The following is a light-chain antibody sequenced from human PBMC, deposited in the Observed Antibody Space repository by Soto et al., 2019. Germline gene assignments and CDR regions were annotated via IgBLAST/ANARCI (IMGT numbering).Light chain of an antibody. CDR3: QQRSNWLPFS. V-gene: IGKV3-11*01. CDR2: VAS. J-gene: IGKJ4*01. Sequence: EIVLSQSPATLSSSPGERASLSCRVSQSINRNLAWYRQKPGQAHRLLIYVASNRATGIPARFSGSGFGTDFPLTIGRLVSDCVGVYCCQQRSNWLPFSFDGGTKVEIK. CDR1: QSINRN.